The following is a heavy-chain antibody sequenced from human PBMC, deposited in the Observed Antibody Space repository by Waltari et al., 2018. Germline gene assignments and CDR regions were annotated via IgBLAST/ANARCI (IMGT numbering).Heavy chain of an antibody. J-gene: IGHJ4*02. CDR1: GFTFSNYW. CDR2: ANSDGSSP. D-gene: IGHD7-27*01. V-gene: IGHV3-74*01. CDR3: ARDTPGDGIDY. Sequence: EVQLVESGGGLVQPGGSLRLSCAASGFTFSNYWMHWVRQVPGKGLIWVSHANSDGSSPTYADSVKVRFTISRDNAKNTLYLQMNSLRAEDTAIYYCARDTPGDGIDYWGQGILVTVSS.